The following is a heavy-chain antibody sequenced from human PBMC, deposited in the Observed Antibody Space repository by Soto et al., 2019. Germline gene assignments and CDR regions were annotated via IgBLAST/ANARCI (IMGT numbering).Heavy chain of an antibody. J-gene: IGHJ4*02. CDR1: GLTVTRNY. D-gene: IGHD3-10*01. CDR3: ATGGSKRVRGAIVEVFHLEF. Sequence: ELQLVESGGGLIQPGGSLRLSCAASGLTVTRNYMTWVRLAPGQGLECVSTIHTGGKTFYTDSVKGRFTVSRDASKNTVDLQMNTLSVEDTALYYCATGGSKRVRGAIVEVFHLEFWGRGTVVTVSS. CDR2: IHTGGKT. V-gene: IGHV3-53*02.